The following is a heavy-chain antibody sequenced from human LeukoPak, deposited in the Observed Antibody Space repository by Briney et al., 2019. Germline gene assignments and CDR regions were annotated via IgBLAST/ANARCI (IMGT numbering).Heavy chain of an antibody. CDR2: LNPYSGAT. CDR1: GYTFTIYY. CDR3: ARENFPGSGSAKWFDH. Sequence: ASVKVSCKVSGYTFTIYYIRWVRPAPGEGLEWVGWLNPYSGATNYAQKFQGRVTMTRDTSISTAYMELSRMQSDDTAVYYCARENFPGSGSAKWFDHWGQGTLVTVS. J-gene: IGHJ5*02. V-gene: IGHV1-2*02. D-gene: IGHD3-10*01.